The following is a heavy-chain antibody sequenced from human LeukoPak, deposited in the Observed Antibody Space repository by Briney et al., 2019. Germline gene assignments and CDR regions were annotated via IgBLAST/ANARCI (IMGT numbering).Heavy chain of an antibody. D-gene: IGHD3-16*01. CDR1: GYTFTGYY. V-gene: IGHV1-2*02. J-gene: IGHJ6*03. CDR3: ARFGGTYYYYMDV. Sequence: ASVKVSCKASGYTFTGYYMHWVRQAPGQGLEWMGWINPNSGGTNYAQKFQGRVSMTRDTSISTAYMELSRLRSDDTAVYYCARFGGTYYYYMDVWGKGTTVTVSS. CDR2: INPNSGGT.